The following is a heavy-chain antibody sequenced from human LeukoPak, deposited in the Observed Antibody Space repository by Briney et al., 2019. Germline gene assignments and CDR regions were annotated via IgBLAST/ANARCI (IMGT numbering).Heavy chain of an antibody. V-gene: IGHV3-7*01. J-gene: IGHJ5*02. CDR2: IKEDGSIE. D-gene: IGHD5-12*01. CDR1: GFTFSHYW. Sequence: GGSLRLSCVASGFTFSHYWMSWVRQAPGKGLEWVTNIKEDGSIEDYVDSVKGRFTVSRDNAKNSLYLEMNSLRVEDTAVYYCVSQQVAPPWGQGTLVIVSS. CDR3: VSQQVAPP.